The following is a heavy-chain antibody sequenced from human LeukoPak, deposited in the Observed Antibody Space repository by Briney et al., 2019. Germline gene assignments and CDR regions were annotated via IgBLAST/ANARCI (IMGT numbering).Heavy chain of an antibody. CDR1: GGSFSGYY. J-gene: IGHJ4*02. CDR3: AREGIAAAGTDY. V-gene: IGHV4-34*01. CDR2: INHSGST. D-gene: IGHD6-13*01. Sequence: PSETLSLXCAVYGGSFSGYYWSWIRQPPGKGLEWIGEINHSGSTNYNPSLKSRVTISVDTSKNQFSLKLSSVTAADTAVYYCAREGIAAAGTDYWGQGTLVTVSS.